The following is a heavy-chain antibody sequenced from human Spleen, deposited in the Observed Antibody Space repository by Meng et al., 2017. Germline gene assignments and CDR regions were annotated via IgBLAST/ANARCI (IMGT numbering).Heavy chain of an antibody. CDR2: INHSGRT. J-gene: IGHJ5*02. D-gene: IGHD2-15*01. CDR3: VTCNGASGESYGWFDP. Sequence: SETLSLTCAVYGGSISGQYWSWIRQPPGKGLEWIGEINHSGRTTYNPSLKSRVAISLDTSKNQFSLKLKSVTAADTAIYCCVTCNGASGESYGWFDPWGQGTLVTVSS. CDR1: GGSISGQY. V-gene: IGHV4-34*01.